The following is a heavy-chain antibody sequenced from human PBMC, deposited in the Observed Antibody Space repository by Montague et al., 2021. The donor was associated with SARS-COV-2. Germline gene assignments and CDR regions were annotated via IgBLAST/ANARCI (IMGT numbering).Heavy chain of an antibody. CDR1: GASVTSPNW. CDR3: ARDADIDVFGSYFDD. Sequence: SETLSLTCVVSGASVTSPNWRSWVRQAPGKGLEWIGEINHRGTINYNPSLKSRVNISVDKSKNNFFLRMSSVTAADTAIYFCARDADIDVFGSYFDDWGQGTLVTVTS. D-gene: IGHD5-12*01. V-gene: IGHV4-4*02. J-gene: IGHJ4*02. CDR2: INHRGTI.